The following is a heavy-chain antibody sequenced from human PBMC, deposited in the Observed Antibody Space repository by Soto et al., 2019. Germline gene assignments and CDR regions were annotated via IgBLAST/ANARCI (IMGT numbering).Heavy chain of an antibody. D-gene: IGHD3-10*01. CDR3: ARGRWSGEENWFDP. CDR1: AGSISTYF. Sequence: QVQLQESGPGLVKPSETLSLTCTVSAGSISTYFWTWLRQPPGKRVEWIGYVYYTGSTNYNPSLTSRVTISLDTSKNQFSLKLSAVTAADTAVYYWARGRWSGEENWFDPWGQGTLVTVSS. CDR2: VYYTGST. J-gene: IGHJ5*02. V-gene: IGHV4-59*01.